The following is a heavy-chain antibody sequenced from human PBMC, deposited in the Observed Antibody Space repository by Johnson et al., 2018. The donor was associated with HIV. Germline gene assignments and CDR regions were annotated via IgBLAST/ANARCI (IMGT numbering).Heavy chain of an antibody. V-gene: IGHV3-23*04. D-gene: IGHD3-22*01. Sequence: EVQLVESGGVVVQPGGSLRLSCAASGFTFDDYAMHWVRQAPGKGLEWVSAISGSGGSTYYTDSVKGRFTISRDNSKNTLYLQMNSLRAEDTALYYCAKEDYYDSSGYKAQDAFDIWGQGTMVTVSS. J-gene: IGHJ3*02. CDR2: ISGSGGST. CDR1: GFTFDDYA. CDR3: AKEDYYDSSGYKAQDAFDI.